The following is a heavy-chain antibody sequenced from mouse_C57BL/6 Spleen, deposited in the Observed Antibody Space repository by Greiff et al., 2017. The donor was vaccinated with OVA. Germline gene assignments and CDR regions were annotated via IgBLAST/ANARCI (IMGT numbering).Heavy chain of an antibody. CDR1: GYTFTDYE. V-gene: IGHV1-15*01. CDR3: TRSTGTLAY. Sequence: LQESGAELVRPGASVTLSCKASGYTFTDYEMHWVKQTPVHGLEWIGAIDPETGGTAYNQKFKGKAILTADKSSSTAYMELRSLTSEDSAVYYCTRSTGTLAYWGQGTLVTVSA. D-gene: IGHD4-1*02. J-gene: IGHJ3*01. CDR2: IDPETGGT.